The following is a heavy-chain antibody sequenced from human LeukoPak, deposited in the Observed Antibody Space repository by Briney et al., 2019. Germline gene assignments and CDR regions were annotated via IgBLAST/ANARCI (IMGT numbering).Heavy chain of an antibody. J-gene: IGHJ4*02. V-gene: IGHV1-2*02. Sequence: ASVKVSCRASGYTFTGYYMHWVRQAPGQGLEWMGWINPNSGGTNYAQKFQGRVTMTRDTSISTAYMELSRLRSDDTAVYYCARDLPRSQLWLLPYFDYWGQGTLVTVSS. CDR1: GYTFTGYY. CDR2: INPNSGGT. CDR3: ARDLPRSQLWLLPYFDY. D-gene: IGHD5-18*01.